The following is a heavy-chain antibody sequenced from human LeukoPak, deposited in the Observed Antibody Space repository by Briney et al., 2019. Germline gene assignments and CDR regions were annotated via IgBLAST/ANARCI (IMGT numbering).Heavy chain of an antibody. CDR3: ARAPEHFSRSYGYPDY. V-gene: IGHV1-24*01. Sequence: ASVKVSCKVSGYTLTELSMHWVRQAPGKGLEWMGGFDPEDGETIYAQKFQGRVTMTEDTSTDTAYMELSSLRSEDTAVYYCARAPEHFSRSYGYPDYWGQGTLVTVSS. CDR2: FDPEDGET. D-gene: IGHD5-18*01. CDR1: GYTLTELS. J-gene: IGHJ4*02.